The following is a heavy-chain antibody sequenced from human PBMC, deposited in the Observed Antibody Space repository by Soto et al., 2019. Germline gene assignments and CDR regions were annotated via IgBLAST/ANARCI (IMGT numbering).Heavy chain of an antibody. Sequence: EVQLVESGGGLVQPGGSLRLSCAASGFTFSSYSMNWVRQAPGKGLEWVSYISSSSSTIYYADSVKGRFTISRDNAKNSLDLQMNSLRAEDTAVYYCASKYCSGGSCYSQFTLRVDAFDIWGQGTMVTVSS. CDR3: ASKYCSGGSCYSQFTLRVDAFDI. J-gene: IGHJ3*02. CDR2: ISSSSSTI. V-gene: IGHV3-48*01. CDR1: GFTFSSYS. D-gene: IGHD2-15*01.